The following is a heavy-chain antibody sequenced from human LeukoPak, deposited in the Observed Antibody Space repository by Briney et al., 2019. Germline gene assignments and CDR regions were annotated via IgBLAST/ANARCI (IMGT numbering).Heavy chain of an antibody. D-gene: IGHD1-14*01. CDR2: IYYSGST. Sequence: SETLSLTCTVSGGSISSYYWSWIRQPPGKGLEWIGYIYYSGSTNYNPSLKSRVTISVDTSKNQFSLKLSSVTSADTAVYYCARRGIKAMGYWGQGTLVTVSS. J-gene: IGHJ4*02. V-gene: IGHV4-59*01. CDR1: GGSISSYY. CDR3: ARRGIKAMGY.